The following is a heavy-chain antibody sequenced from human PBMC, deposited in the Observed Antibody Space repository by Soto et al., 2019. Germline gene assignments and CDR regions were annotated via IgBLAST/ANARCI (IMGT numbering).Heavy chain of an antibody. Sequence: SQTLSLTCAISGDSVSSNSAAWNWIRQSPSRGLEWLGRTYYRSKWYNDYAVSVKSRITINPDTSKNQFSLQLNSVTPEDTAVYYCARGGVPVSDIVVVPAASHGIDYWGQGTLVTVSS. V-gene: IGHV6-1*01. CDR2: TYYRSKWYN. CDR1: GDSVSSNSAA. D-gene: IGHD2-2*01. CDR3: ARGGVPVSDIVVVPAASHGIDY. J-gene: IGHJ4*02.